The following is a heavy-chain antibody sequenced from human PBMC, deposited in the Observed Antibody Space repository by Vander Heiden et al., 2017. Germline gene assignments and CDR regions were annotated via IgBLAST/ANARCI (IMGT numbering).Heavy chain of an antibody. Sequence: EVQLVESGGGLVKPGGSLSFSCPASGCTFSSYSMNWVRQAPGKGLEWVSSISSSSSYIYYADSVKGRFTISRDNAKNSLYLQMNSLRAEDTAVYYCARLRYSSGWLDYWGQGTLVTVSS. D-gene: IGHD6-19*01. CDR2: ISSSSSYI. CDR1: GCTFSSYS. CDR3: ARLRYSSGWLDY. J-gene: IGHJ4*02. V-gene: IGHV3-21*01.